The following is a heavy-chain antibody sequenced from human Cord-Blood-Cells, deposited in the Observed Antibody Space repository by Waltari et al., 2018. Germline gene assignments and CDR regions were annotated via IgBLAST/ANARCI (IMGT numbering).Heavy chain of an antibody. CDR2: MNPSSGNT. CDR1: GYTFTSYD. D-gene: IGHD1-26*01. J-gene: IGHJ4*02. Sequence: QVQLVQSGAEVKMLVASVQVSCKASGYTFTSYDINWVRQATGQGREWMGWMNPSSGNTGYAKKFQGRVTMTRNTSISTAYMELSSLRSEDTAVYYGAGGNGSYFDYWGQGALVTVSS. CDR3: AGGNGSYFDY. V-gene: IGHV1-8*01.